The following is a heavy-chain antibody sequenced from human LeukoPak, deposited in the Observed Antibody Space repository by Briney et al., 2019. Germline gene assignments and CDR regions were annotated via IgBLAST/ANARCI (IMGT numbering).Heavy chain of an antibody. CDR1: GFTFSSYA. J-gene: IGHJ6*02. CDR3: AKVSNPRPFYYYYYGMDV. V-gene: IGHV3-23*01. Sequence: GGSLRLSCAASGFTFSSYAMSWVRQAPGKGLEWVSAISGSGGSTYYADSVKGRFTISRDNSKNTLYLQMNSLRAEDTAVYYCAKVSNPRPFYYYYYGMDVWGQGTTVTVSS. CDR2: ISGSGGST.